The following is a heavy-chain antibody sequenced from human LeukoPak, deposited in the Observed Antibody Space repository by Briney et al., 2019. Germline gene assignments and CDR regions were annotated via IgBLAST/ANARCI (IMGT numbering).Heavy chain of an antibody. Sequence: PGGSPRLSCAASGFTFTDYYMTWIRQAPGKGLEWVSYISSDGGAIYHADSVTGRFTISRDNAKNSLYLQMNSLRVEDTAVYYCARVHNGGGEAFDIWGQGTRVTVSS. V-gene: IGHV3-11*01. CDR3: ARVHNGGGEAFDI. J-gene: IGHJ3*02. D-gene: IGHD2-21*01. CDR1: GFTFTDYY. CDR2: ISSDGGAI.